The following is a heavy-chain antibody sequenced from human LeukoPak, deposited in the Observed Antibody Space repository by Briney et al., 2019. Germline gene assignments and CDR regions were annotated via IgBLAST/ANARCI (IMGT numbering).Heavy chain of an antibody. CDR3: ARDTGQGSSSWYDG. Sequence: PETLSLTCAVYGGSFSGYYWSWIRQPPGKGLEWIGEINHSGSTNYNPSLKSRVTISVDTSKNQFSLKLSSVTAADTAVYYCARDTGQGSSSWYDGWGQGTLVTVSS. J-gene: IGHJ4*02. CDR1: GGSFSGYY. D-gene: IGHD6-13*01. V-gene: IGHV4-34*01. CDR2: INHSGST.